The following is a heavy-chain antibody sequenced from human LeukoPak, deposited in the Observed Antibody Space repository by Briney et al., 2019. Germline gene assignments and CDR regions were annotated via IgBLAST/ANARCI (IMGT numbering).Heavy chain of an antibody. CDR2: VHYSGSA. CDR1: XXSXXSXXSR. J-gene: IGHJ6*02. V-gene: IGHV4-61*01. Sequence: TLSXTCSVSXXSXXSXXSRWSXXRQPPGXXLEXIGYVHYSGSANYNPSLESRVTMSLDNSKNQFSLELTSVTAADTAVYYCARNRGWYATDVWGQGAAVTVSS. D-gene: IGHD6-19*01. CDR3: ARNRGWYATDV.